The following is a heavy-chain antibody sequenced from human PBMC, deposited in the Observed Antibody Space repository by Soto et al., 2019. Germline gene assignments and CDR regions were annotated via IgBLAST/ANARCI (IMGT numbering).Heavy chain of an antibody. D-gene: IGHD3-22*01. CDR3: TRLPNYYDSSGYPPI. J-gene: IGHJ3*02. CDR1: GFTFSGSA. CDR2: IRSKANSYAT. Sequence: LRLSCVASGFTFSGSAMHWVRQASGKGLEWVGRIRSKANSYATAYAASVKGRFTISRDDSKNTAYLQMNSLKTEDTAVYYCTRLPNYYDSSGYPPIWGQGTMVTVSS. V-gene: IGHV3-73*01.